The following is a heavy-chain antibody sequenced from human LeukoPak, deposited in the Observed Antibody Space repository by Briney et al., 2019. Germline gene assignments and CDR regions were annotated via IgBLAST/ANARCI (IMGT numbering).Heavy chain of an antibody. D-gene: IGHD3-10*01. J-gene: IGHJ4*02. Sequence: PSETLSLTCTVSGGSVSSGSYYWRWIRQPPGKGLEWIGYIFYSGSTNYNPSLKSRVTISIDTSQNQFSLRLTSVTAADTAVYYCARRIPTMVGFDYWGQGTLVTVSS. CDR2: IFYSGST. CDR1: GGSVSSGSYY. V-gene: IGHV4-61*01. CDR3: ARRIPTMVGFDY.